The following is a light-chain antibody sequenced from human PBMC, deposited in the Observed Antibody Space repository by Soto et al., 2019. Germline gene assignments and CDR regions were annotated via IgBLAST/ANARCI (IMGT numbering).Light chain of an antibody. J-gene: IGLJ2*01. Sequence: QSALTQPASVSGSPGQSITISCTGTSSDVGGYNYVSWYQQHPDKAPKLMIYEVSYRPSGVSNRFSGSKSGNTASLTISGLQAEDEAGYYCSSLTSTNTLAFGGGTKLTVL. V-gene: IGLV2-14*01. CDR2: EVS. CDR3: SSLTSTNTLA. CDR1: SSDVGGYNY.